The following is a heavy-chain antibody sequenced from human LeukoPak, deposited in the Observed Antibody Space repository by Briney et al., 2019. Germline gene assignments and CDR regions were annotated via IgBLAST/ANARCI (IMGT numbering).Heavy chain of an antibody. V-gene: IGHV3-74*01. CDR3: ARGQRFPERIPQPRDAFDV. J-gene: IGHJ3*01. Sequence: PGGSLRLSCVASGFTFSTYWMHWVRQAPGKGPVWVSRINSDGSDTSYADSVRGRLTISRDNSKDTLYLQMNNLRPEDTALYYCARGQRFPERIPQPRDAFDVWDQGTMVTVSS. D-gene: IGHD5/OR15-5a*01. CDR2: INSDGSDT. CDR1: GFTFSTYW.